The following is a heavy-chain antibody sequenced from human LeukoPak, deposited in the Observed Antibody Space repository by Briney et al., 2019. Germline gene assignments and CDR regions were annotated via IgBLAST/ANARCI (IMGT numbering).Heavy chain of an antibody. Sequence: GGSLRLSCAASGFTFSSYAMSWVRQAPGKGLEWVSAISGSGGSTYYADSVKGRFTISRDNSKNTLYLQMNSLRAEDTAVYYCAKDLSIGSSWYPLGYWGQGTLVTVSS. CDR1: GFTFSSYA. V-gene: IGHV3-23*01. CDR3: AKDLSIGSSWYPLGY. CDR2: ISGSGGST. D-gene: IGHD6-13*01. J-gene: IGHJ4*02.